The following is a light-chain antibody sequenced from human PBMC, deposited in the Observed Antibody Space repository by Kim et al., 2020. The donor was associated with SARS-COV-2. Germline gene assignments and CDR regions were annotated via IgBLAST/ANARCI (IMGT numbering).Light chain of an antibody. Sequence: LGQTVRITCQGDSLRSYYAGWYQQRPGRAPVLVVYGKNNRPSGIPDRFSGSISGNTASLTITGAQAEDEAGYYCNSRDSSGNHHVVFGGGTKLTVL. J-gene: IGLJ2*01. V-gene: IGLV3-19*01. CDR1: SLRSYY. CDR3: NSRDSSGNHHVV. CDR2: GKN.